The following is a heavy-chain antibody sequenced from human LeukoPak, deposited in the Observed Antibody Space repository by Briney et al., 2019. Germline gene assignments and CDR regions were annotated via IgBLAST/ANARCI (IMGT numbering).Heavy chain of an antibody. V-gene: IGHV3-33*01. CDR1: GLTFSNYG. D-gene: IGHD4-17*01. CDR2: IWYDGSNK. J-gene: IGHJ2*01. Sequence: PGRSLRLSCAASGLTFSNYGMHWVRQAPGKGLEWVAVIWYDGSNKYYADSVRGRFTISRDNSKNTLYLRMNSLRAEDTAVYFCARDGFPGPVTQNEGWWFFDLWGRGTLVTVSS. CDR3: ARDGFPGPVTQNEGWWFFDL.